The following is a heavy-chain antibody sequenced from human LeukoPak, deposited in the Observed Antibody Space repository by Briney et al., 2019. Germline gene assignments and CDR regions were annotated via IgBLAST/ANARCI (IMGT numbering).Heavy chain of an antibody. CDR2: ISYSDSYI. J-gene: IGHJ4*02. D-gene: IGHD3-10*01. Sequence: GGSLRLSCAASGFTFTSYSMNWVRQVPGQGLEWVSSISYSDSYIYYADSVKGRFTISRDNAKNSLYLQMNSLRAEDTAVYYCARDPGVSGSRGYWGQGTLVTVSS. CDR3: ARDPGVSGSRGY. CDR1: GFTFTSYS. V-gene: IGHV3-21*01.